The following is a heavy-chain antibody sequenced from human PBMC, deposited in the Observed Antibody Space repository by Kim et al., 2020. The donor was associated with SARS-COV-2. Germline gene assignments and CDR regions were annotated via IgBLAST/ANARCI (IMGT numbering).Heavy chain of an antibody. D-gene: IGHD5-12*01. CDR2: IYYSGST. CDR1: GGSISSGGYY. J-gene: IGHJ2*01. CDR3: ASGYSGYDYGVDWYFDL. Sequence: SETLSLTCTVSGGSISSGGYYWSWIRQHPGKGLEWIGYIYYSGSTYYNPSLKSRVTISVDTSKNQFSLKLSSVTAADTAVYYCASGYSGYDYGVDWYFDLWPWHPGHCLL. V-gene: IGHV4-31*03.